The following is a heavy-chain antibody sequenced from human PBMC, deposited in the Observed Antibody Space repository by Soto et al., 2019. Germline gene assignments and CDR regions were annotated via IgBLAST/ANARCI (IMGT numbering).Heavy chain of an antibody. CDR1: GGTFSSYA. J-gene: IGHJ5*02. V-gene: IGHV1-69*13. Sequence: GASVKVSCKASGGTFSSYAISWVRQAPGQGLEWMGGIIPIFGTANYAQKFQGRVTITADESTSTAYMELSSLRSEDTAVYYCARVLPGIVGATGNWFDPWGQGTLVTVSS. CDR3: ARVLPGIVGATGNWFDP. CDR2: IIPIFGTA. D-gene: IGHD1-26*01.